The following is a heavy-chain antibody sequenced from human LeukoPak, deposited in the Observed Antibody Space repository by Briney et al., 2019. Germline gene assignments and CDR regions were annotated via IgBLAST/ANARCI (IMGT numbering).Heavy chain of an antibody. J-gene: IGHJ4*02. V-gene: IGHV3-23*01. CDR2: ISGSGGST. D-gene: IGHD3-16*02. CDR1: GFTFSSYA. Sequence: GGSLRLSCAASGFTFSSYAMSWVCQAPGKGLEWVSGISGSGGSTYYADSVKGRFTISRDNSKNTLFLQMNSLRAEDTAVYYCAKDALISFRGAWSQSDYWGQGALVTVSS. CDR3: AKDALISFRGAWSQSDY.